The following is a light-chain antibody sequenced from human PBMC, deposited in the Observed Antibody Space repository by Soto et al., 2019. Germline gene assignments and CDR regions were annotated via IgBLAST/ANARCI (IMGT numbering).Light chain of an antibody. J-gene: IGKJ3*01. Sequence: DIQMTQSPSSLSASVGDRVTITCRASQSISSYLNWDQQKPGKAPKLLIYAASSLQSGVPSRFSGSGSGTDFTLPISSLQPEDFATYYCQQSYSTLFTFGPRTKVDIK. CDR3: QQSYSTLFT. CDR2: AAS. V-gene: IGKV1-39*01. CDR1: QSISSY.